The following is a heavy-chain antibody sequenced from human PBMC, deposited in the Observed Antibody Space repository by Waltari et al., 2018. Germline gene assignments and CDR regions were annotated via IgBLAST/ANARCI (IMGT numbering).Heavy chain of an antibody. Sequence: QVQLQQWGAGLLKPSETLSLTCAVYGGSFSGYYWSWIRQHPGKGLEWIGEINHSGSTNYNPSLKRRVTISVDTAKNQFSRKLSAVTAADTAVYYCARGFQEQLYPHYYYYGMDVWGQGTTVTVSS. J-gene: IGHJ6*02. CDR3: ARGFQEQLYPHYYYYGMDV. V-gene: IGHV4-34*01. CDR2: INHSGST. D-gene: IGHD6-6*01. CDR1: GGSFSGYY.